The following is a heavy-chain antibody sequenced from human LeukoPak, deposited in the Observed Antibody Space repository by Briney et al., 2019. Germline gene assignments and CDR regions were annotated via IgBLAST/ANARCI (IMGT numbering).Heavy chain of an antibody. CDR1: GFSFSSYA. Sequence: PGASLRLSCAASGFSFSSYAMNWVRQAPGKGLEWVSAISVSGGGTYYADSVKGRFTISRDNSKSTVYLQMNSLRAEDTAVYYCAKRITVAGTAYYFDYWGQGTLVTVSS. J-gene: IGHJ4*02. CDR2: ISVSGGGT. D-gene: IGHD6-19*01. CDR3: AKRITVAGTAYYFDY. V-gene: IGHV3-23*01.